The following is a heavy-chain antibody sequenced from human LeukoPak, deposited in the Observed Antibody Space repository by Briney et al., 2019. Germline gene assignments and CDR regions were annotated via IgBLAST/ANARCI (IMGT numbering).Heavy chain of an antibody. D-gene: IGHD2-21*02. CDR3: AKTRTVTATPFDY. V-gene: IGHV3-21*04. Sequence: GGSLRLSCAASAFTFSSYSMNWVRQAPGKGLEWVSSISSSGSYIYYADSVKGRFTISRDNAKNSLYLQMNSLRAEDTAVYYCAKTRTVTATPFDYWGQGTLVTVSS. CDR2: ISSSGSYI. J-gene: IGHJ4*02. CDR1: AFTFSSYS.